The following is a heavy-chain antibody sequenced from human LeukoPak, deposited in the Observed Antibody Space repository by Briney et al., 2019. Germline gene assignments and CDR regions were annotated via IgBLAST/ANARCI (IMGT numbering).Heavy chain of an antibody. CDR2: INWNGGST. CDR1: GFTFDDYG. Sequence: GGSLRLSCAASGFTFDDYGMSWVRQAPGKGQEWVSGINWNGGSTGYADSVKGRFTISRDNAKNSLYLQMNSLRAEDTALYYCARGSYYDWYYYMDVWGKATTVTVSS. CDR3: ARGSYYDWYYYMDV. J-gene: IGHJ6*03. V-gene: IGHV3-20*04. D-gene: IGHD3-22*01.